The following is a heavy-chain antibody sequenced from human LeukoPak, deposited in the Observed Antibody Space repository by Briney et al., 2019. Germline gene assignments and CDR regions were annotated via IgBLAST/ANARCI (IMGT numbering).Heavy chain of an antibody. CDR2: IYYSGST. J-gene: IGHJ4*02. Sequence: SETLSLTCTVSGGSISSSSYYWGWIRQPPGKGLEWIGSIYYSGSTYYNPSLKSRVTISVDTSKNQFSLKLSSVTAADTAVYYCARHRLDYGSGSYYAGNFDYWGQGTLVTVSS. CDR3: ARHRLDYGSGSYYAGNFDY. D-gene: IGHD3-10*01. CDR1: GGSISSSSYY. V-gene: IGHV4-39*01.